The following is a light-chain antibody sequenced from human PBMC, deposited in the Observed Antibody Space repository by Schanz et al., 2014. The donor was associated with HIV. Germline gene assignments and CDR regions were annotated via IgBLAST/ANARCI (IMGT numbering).Light chain of an antibody. CDR1: QYISSW. V-gene: IGKV1-5*03. Sequence: DIQMTQSPSTLSASVGDRVTLTCRASQYISSWLAWYQQKPGKAPKLLIYRASDLEIGVPSRFSGGGAGTEFTLTINSLQPDDFATYFCQQSHTYPYTFGQGTKLETK. CDR2: RAS. CDR3: QQSHTYPYT. J-gene: IGKJ2*01.